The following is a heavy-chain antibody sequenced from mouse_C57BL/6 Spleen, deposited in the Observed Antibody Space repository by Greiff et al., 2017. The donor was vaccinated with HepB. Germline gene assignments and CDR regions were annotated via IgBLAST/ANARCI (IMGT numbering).Heavy chain of an antibody. D-gene: IGHD2-4*01. J-gene: IGHJ1*03. CDR2: INPGSGGT. CDR3: ARSSGDYDPD. CDR1: GYAFTNYL. V-gene: IGHV1-54*01. Sequence: VQLQQSGAELVRPGTSVKVSCKASGYAFTNYLIEWVKQRPGQGLEWIGVINPGSGGTNYNEKFKGKATLTADKSSSTAYMLLSSLTSEDSAVYFCARSSGDYDPDWGTGTTVTVSS.